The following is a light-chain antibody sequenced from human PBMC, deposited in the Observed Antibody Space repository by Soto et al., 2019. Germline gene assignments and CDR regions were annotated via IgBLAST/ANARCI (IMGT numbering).Light chain of an antibody. J-gene: IGLJ1*01. Sequence: QSVLTQPASVSGSPGQSSTSSCTGSSRDIGAYNYVSWFQQYPGKAPKLIISEVSNRPSGVSNRFSGSKSGTAASLTISGLQTEDEADYFCFSFTTDWTHVFGTGTKVTVL. CDR2: EVS. CDR1: SRDIGAYNY. CDR3: FSFTTDWTHV. V-gene: IGLV2-14*01.